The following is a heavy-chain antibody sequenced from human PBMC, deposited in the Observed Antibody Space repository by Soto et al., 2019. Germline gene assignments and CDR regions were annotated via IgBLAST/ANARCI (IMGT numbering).Heavy chain of an antibody. D-gene: IGHD1-26*01. Sequence: QVQLVESGGGVVQPGRSLRLSCAASGFTFSSYGMHWVRQAPGKGLEWVAVIWYDGSNKYYADSVKGRFTISRDNSKNTLYLQMNSLRAEDTAVYYRARDQPGSGSLDYWGQGTLVTVSS. CDR1: GFTFSSYG. J-gene: IGHJ4*02. CDR2: IWYDGSNK. V-gene: IGHV3-33*01. CDR3: ARDQPGSGSLDY.